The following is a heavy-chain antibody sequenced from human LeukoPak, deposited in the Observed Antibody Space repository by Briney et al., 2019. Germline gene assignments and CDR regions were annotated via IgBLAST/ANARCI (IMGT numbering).Heavy chain of an antibody. CDR2: IIGIGTTI. V-gene: IGHV3-11*01. J-gene: IGHJ3*02. Sequence: GGSLRLSCLASGFTFSDYYMSWIRQTPGKGLEWVSYIIGIGTTIYYADSVKGRFTISRDNAKNSIYLQMNSLRSEDTAVYYCARDGKVFDDAFDIWGQGTTVTVSS. CDR3: ARDGKVFDDAFDI. D-gene: IGHD3-10*02. CDR1: GFTFSDYY.